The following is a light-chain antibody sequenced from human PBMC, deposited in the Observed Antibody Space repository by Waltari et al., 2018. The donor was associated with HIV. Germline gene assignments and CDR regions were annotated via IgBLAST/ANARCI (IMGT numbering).Light chain of an antibody. V-gene: IGLV2-14*01. CDR1: SSYVGNYNY. J-gene: IGLJ3*02. Sequence: QSALTQPASVSGSPGQTVTISCTATSSYVGNYNYVSWYQQFPGKAPKPLIFEVSHRPSGVSYRCSGSKAGNTASLTISGLQAEDGADYYCSSYTNNNRVVFGGGTKLTV. CDR3: SSYTNNNRVV. CDR2: EVS.